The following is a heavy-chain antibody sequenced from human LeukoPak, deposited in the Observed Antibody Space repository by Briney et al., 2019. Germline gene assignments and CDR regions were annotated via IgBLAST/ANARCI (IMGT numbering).Heavy chain of an antibody. CDR2: IYSGGST. Sequence: PGGSLRLSCAASGFTVSSNYMSWVRQAPGKGLEWVSVIYSGGSTYYADSVKGGFTISRDNSKNTLYLQMNSLRVEDTAVYYCVHGWASCGSGSSEFFDYWGQGSLVTVSS. J-gene: IGHJ4*02. CDR3: VHGWASCGSGSSEFFDY. D-gene: IGHD3-10*01. V-gene: IGHV3-53*01. CDR1: GFTVSSNY.